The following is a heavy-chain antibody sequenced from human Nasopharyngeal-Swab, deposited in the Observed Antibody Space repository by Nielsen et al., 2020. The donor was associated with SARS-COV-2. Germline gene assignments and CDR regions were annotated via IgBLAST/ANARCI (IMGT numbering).Heavy chain of an antibody. CDR2: IGGSGTDI. V-gene: IGHV3-23*05. D-gene: IGHD1-26*01. CDR3: AIGSSGTYGEAY. CDR1: GFTFSSYE. J-gene: IGHJ4*02. Sequence: GESLKISCAASGFTFSSYEMNWVRQAPGKGLQWVSSIGGSGTDIYYADSVRGRFTTSRDNSKNTLYLHMNSLRADDTAVYYCAIGSSGTYGEAYWGQGALVTVSS.